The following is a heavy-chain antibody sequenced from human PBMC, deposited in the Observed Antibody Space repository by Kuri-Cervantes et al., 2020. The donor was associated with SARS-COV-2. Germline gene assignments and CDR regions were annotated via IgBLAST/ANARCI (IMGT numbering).Heavy chain of an antibody. CDR1: GGSISSYY. D-gene: IGHD2-21*01. V-gene: IGHV4-4*07. CDR3: ARRVEEVIAITMDWYFDL. CDR2: IYTSGST. Sequence: GSLRLSSTVSGGSISSYYWSWIRQPAGKGLEWIGRIYTSGSTNYNPSLESRVTMSVDTSKNQFSLKLSSVTAADTAVYYCARRVEEVIAITMDWYFDLWGRGTLVTVSS. J-gene: IGHJ2*01.